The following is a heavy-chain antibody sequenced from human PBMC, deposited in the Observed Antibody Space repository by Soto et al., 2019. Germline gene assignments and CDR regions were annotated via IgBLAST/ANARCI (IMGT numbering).Heavy chain of an antibody. J-gene: IGHJ6*04. D-gene: IGHD2-2*01. CDR2: VSHSGST. Sequence: QVHLLESGPGLVEPSGTLSLTCTVSGGSISSRNRWSWVRQSPGKGLEWIGEVSHSGSTNSNPSLKARVTISLVTCNSRFSLNLESMPGADAAVYFCANTRGLGLMDAWGKGTTVVASS. CDR3: ANTRGLGLMDA. V-gene: IGHV4-4*02. CDR1: GGSISSRNR.